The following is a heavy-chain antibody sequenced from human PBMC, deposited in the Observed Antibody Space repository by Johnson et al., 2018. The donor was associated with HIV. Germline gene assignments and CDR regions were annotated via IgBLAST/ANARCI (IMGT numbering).Heavy chain of an antibody. J-gene: IGHJ3*02. CDR3: AKDASGSYSRAQSISDAFDI. Sequence: VQLVESGGVVVQPGGSLILSCAASGFTFDDYTMHWVRQAPGKGLEWVSLISWDGGSTYYADSVKGRFTISRDNSKNSLYLQMNSLRTEDTALYYCAKDASGSYSRAQSISDAFDIWGQGTMVTVSS. D-gene: IGHD1-26*01. V-gene: IGHV3-43*01. CDR2: ISWDGGST. CDR1: GFTFDDYT.